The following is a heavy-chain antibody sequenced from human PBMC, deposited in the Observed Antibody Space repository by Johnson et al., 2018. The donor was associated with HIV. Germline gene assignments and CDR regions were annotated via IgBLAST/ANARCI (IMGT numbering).Heavy chain of an antibody. V-gene: IGHV3-NL1*01. CDR2: IYSDGSDT. J-gene: IGHJ3*01. CDR1: GFTFANYG. CDR3: ARGLRDSSGHPFAFDF. D-gene: IGHD3-22*01. Sequence: QVQLVESGGGVVQPGESLRLSCAASGFTFANYGMHWVRQAPGKGLEWVARIYSDGSDTAYADSVKGRFTISRDNAKKTLYLQMNSLRAEDTAVYYCARGLRDSSGHPFAFDFWGHGTMVTVSS.